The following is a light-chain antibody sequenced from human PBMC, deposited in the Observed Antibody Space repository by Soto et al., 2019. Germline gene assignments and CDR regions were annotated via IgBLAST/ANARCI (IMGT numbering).Light chain of an antibody. CDR2: KAS. CDR1: QYICNW. Sequence: DIQMTQSPSTLSASVGDRVTITCRASQYICNWLAWYQQKPGKAPKLLIYKASSLESGVPSRFSGSGSGTDFTLTISSLQSEDFAVYNCQQYNNWPWTFGQGGKV. CDR3: QQYNNWPWT. V-gene: IGKV1-5*03. J-gene: IGKJ1*01.